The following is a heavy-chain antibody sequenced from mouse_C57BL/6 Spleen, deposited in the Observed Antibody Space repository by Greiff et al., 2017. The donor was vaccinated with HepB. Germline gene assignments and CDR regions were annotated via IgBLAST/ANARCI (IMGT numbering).Heavy chain of an antibody. J-gene: IGHJ3*01. CDR2: INPSNGGT. D-gene: IGHD2-4*01. CDR1: GYTFTSYW. CDR3: ARGLYYDYVPWFAY. V-gene: IGHV1-53*01. Sequence: QVHVKQPGTELVKPGASVKLSCKASGYTFTSYWMHWVKQRPGQGLEWIGNINPSNGGTNYNEKFKSKATLTVDKSSSTAYMQLSSLTSEDSAVYYCARGLYYDYVPWFAYWGQGTLVTVSA.